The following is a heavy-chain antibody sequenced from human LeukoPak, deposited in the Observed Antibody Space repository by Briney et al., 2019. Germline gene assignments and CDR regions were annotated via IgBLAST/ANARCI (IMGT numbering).Heavy chain of an antibody. CDR2: INPNSGGT. J-gene: IGHJ6*03. D-gene: IGHD2-2*01. CDR3: ARGPIVVGGSYYYYYYMDV. V-gene: IGHV1-2*02. Sequence: ASVKVSCKASGYTFTGYYMHWVRQAPGQGLVWMGWINPNSGGTNYAQKFQGRVTMTRDTSISTAYMELSRLRSDDTAVYYCARGPIVVGGSYYYYYYMDVWGKGTTVTVSS. CDR1: GYTFTGYY.